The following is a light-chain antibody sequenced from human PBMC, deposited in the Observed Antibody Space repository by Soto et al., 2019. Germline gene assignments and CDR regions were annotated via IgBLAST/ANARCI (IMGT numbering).Light chain of an antibody. J-gene: IGLJ1*01. CDR3: SSYISSSTLV. CDR2: DVS. Sequence: QSVLTQPASVSGSPGQSITISCTGTSSDVGGYNYVSWYQQHPGKAPKLMIYDVSNRPSGVSNRFSGSKSGNTASLTISGLQAEDEADYYCSSYISSSTLVFGTGTKVT. V-gene: IGLV2-14*01. CDR1: SSDVGGYNY.